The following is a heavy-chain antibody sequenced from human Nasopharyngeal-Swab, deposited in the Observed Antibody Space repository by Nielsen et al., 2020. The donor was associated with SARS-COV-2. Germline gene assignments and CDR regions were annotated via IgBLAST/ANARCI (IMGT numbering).Heavy chain of an antibody. CDR2: IYYSGST. V-gene: IGHV4-61*08. Sequence: SETLSLTYTVSGGSISSGDYYWSWIRQPPGKGLEWIGYIYYSGSTNYNPSLKSRVTISVDTSKNQFSLKLSSVTAADTAVYYCARGAWGRDGYNLFDYWGQGTLVTVSS. CDR1: GGSISSGDYY. D-gene: IGHD5-24*01. CDR3: ARGAWGRDGYNLFDY. J-gene: IGHJ4*02.